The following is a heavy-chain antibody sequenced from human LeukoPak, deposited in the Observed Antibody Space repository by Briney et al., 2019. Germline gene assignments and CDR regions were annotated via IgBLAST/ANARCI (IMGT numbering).Heavy chain of an antibody. J-gene: IGHJ4*02. CDR1: GFTFDDYA. CDR2: ISWDGGST. V-gene: IGHV3-43D*03. D-gene: IGHD2-21*02. CDR3: ATKANDAVTADY. Sequence: GGSLRLSCAASGFTFDDYAMHWVRQAPGKGLEWVSLISWDGGSTYYADSVKGRFTISRDNAKNSLYLQMNSLRAEDTAVYYCATKANDAVTADYWGQGTLVTVSS.